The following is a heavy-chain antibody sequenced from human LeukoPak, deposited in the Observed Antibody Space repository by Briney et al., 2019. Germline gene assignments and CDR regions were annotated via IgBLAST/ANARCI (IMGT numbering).Heavy chain of an antibody. CDR1: GYTFTSYD. V-gene: IGHV1-8*01. CDR3: ARGFLAVAGPDY. Sequence: ASVKVSCKASGYTFTSYDISWVRQATGQGLEWMGWMNPNSGNTGYAQKFQGRVTMTRNTSISTAYMELSSLRSEDTAVYYCARGFLAVAGPDYWGQGTLVTVSS. CDR2: MNPNSGNT. D-gene: IGHD6-19*01. J-gene: IGHJ4*02.